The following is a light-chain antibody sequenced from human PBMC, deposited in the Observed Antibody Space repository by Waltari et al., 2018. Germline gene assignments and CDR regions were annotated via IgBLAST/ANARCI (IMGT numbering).Light chain of an antibody. CDR3: QQYGSSPPLWT. CDR1: QSVSSSY. CDR2: GAS. V-gene: IGKV3-20*01. J-gene: IGKJ1*01. Sequence: EIVLTQSPGTLSLSPGERATLSCRASQSVSSSYLAWYQQKPGQAPRLLIYGASSRATCIPDRFSGSGSGTDFTLTISRLEPEDFAVYYCQQYGSSPPLWTFGQGTKVEIK.